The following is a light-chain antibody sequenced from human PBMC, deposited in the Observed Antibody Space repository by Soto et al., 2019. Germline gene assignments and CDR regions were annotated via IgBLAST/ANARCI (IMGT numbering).Light chain of an antibody. Sequence: EIVLTQSPGTLSLSPGERATLSCRPSQSVGSGYLAWYQQRPGQPPRLLIQAASTMATGIPDRFSGSGSGTDFTLTISRLEPADSAVYYCQQYGTSPVTFGGGTKVEIK. CDR2: AAS. V-gene: IGKV3-20*01. J-gene: IGKJ4*01. CDR3: QQYGTSPVT. CDR1: QSVGSGY.